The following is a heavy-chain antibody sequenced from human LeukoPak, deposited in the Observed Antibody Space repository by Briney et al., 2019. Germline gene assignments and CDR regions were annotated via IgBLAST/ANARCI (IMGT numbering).Heavy chain of an antibody. Sequence: SETLSLTCTVSGGSVSSGSYYWSWIRQPPGKGLEWIGYIYYSGSTNYNPSLKSRVTISVDTSKNQFSLKLSSVTAADTAVYYCARGPFTRAFSAVAGTGFDYWGQGTLVTVSS. V-gene: IGHV4-61*01. CDR1: GGSVSSGSYY. CDR3: ARGPFTRAFSAVAGTGFDY. J-gene: IGHJ4*02. CDR2: IYYSGST. D-gene: IGHD6-19*01.